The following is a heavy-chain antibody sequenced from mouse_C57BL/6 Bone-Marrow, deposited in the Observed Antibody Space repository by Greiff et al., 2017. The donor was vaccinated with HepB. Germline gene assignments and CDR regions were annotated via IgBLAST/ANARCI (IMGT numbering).Heavy chain of an antibody. D-gene: IGHD1-1*01. CDR1: GFSFNTYA. Sequence: EVQLVESGGGLVQPKGSLKLSCAASGFSFNTYAMNWVRQAPGKGLEWVARIRSKSNNYATYYADSVKDRFTISRDDSESMLYLQMNNLKTEDTAMYYCVRHSNYGSKGVLDYWGQGTSVTVSS. CDR2: IRSKSNNYAT. V-gene: IGHV10-1*01. CDR3: VRHSNYGSKGVLDY. J-gene: IGHJ4*01.